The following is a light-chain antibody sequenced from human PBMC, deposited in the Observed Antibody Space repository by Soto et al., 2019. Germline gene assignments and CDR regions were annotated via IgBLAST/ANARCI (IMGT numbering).Light chain of an antibody. Sequence: DIQMTQYPSSLSASVGDRVTITCRASQGISNTLAWYQHKPGKAPKLLLPAAATLQSGVPSRFSGSGFGTDFTLTSSSLQPEDVATYYCQKYNSAPATFGPVTKVDI. J-gene: IGKJ3*01. CDR2: AAA. CDR3: QKYNSAPAT. V-gene: IGKV1-27*01. CDR1: QGISNT.